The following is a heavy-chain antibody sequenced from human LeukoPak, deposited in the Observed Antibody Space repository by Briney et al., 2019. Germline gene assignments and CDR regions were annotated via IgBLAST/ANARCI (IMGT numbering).Heavy chain of an antibody. D-gene: IGHD6-13*01. CDR1: GGSISTYY. CDR3: AREPPLVEAGTFDY. J-gene: IGHJ4*02. V-gene: IGHV4-4*07. CDR2: IYTSGST. Sequence: PETLSLTCTVSGGSISTYYWSWIRQPAGKGLEWIGRIYTSGSTNYNPSLKSRVTMSVDTSKNQFSLKLSSVTAADTAVYYCAREPPLVEAGTFDYWGLGTLVTVSS.